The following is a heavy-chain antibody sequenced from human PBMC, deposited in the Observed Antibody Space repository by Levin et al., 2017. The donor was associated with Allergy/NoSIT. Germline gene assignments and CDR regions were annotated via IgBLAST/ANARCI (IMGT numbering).Heavy chain of an antibody. J-gene: IGHJ4*02. CDR3: AKDSNYDILTGYLDY. CDR2: ISGSGGST. D-gene: IGHD3-9*01. V-gene: IGHV3-23*01. Sequence: GESLKISCAASGFTFSSYAMSWVRQAPGKGLEWVSAISGSGGSTYYADSVKGRFTISRDNSKNTLYLQMNSLRAEDTAVYYCAKDSNYDILTGYLDYWGQGTLVTVSS. CDR1: GFTFSSYA.